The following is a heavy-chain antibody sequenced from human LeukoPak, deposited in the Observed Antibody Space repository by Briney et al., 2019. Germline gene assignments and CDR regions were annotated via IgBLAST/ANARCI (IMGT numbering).Heavy chain of an antibody. CDR3: AKALPGVAAAGIPFIDY. V-gene: IGHV3-30*18. CDR2: MSYNGNYE. J-gene: IGHJ4*02. CDR1: GFTFSDYG. D-gene: IGHD6-13*01. Sequence: RGSLRLSCAVSGFTFSDYGMHWVRQAPGQGLEWVAVMSYNGNYEYYADSVKGRFTISRDDSKNTLYLQMNSLRGEDTALYYCAKALPGVAAAGIPFIDYWGQGTLVTVSS.